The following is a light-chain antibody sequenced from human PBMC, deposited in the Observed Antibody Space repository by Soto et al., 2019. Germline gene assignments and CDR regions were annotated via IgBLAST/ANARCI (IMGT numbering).Light chain of an antibody. CDR1: QSISSY. Sequence: DIQMTHSPSSLSASVGDRVTITCRASQSISSYLNWYQQKPGKAPKLLIYAASSLQSGVPSRFSGSGSGTDFTLTISSLQPEDFATYYCQQSYSTSPITFGQGTRLENK. J-gene: IGKJ5*01. CDR2: AAS. CDR3: QQSYSTSPIT. V-gene: IGKV1-39*01.